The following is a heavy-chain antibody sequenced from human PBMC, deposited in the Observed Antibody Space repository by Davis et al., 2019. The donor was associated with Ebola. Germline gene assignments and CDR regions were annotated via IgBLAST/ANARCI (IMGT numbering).Heavy chain of an antibody. J-gene: IGHJ6*04. D-gene: IGHD3-9*01. CDR3: ARHQRDYDILTGPYYYYGMDV. CDR2: INHSGST. CDR1: GGSFSGYY. V-gene: IGHV4-34*01. Sequence: SETLSLTCAVYGGSFSGYYWSWIRQPPGKGLEWIGEINHSGSTNYNPSLKSRVTISVDTSKNQFSLKLSSVTAADTAVYYCARHQRDYDILTGPYYYYGMDVWGKGTTVTVSS.